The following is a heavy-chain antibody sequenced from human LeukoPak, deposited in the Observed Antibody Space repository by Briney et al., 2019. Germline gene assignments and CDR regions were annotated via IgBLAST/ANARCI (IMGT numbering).Heavy chain of an antibody. D-gene: IGHD3-3*01. CDR1: GLTPSSCG. V-gene: IGHV4-4*08. CDR3: ARGVPFWIGYYKGYFDY. J-gene: IGHJ4*02. Sequence: GSLRLSCAASGLTPSSCGMSWVRQAPGKGLEWIGHIYTSGSTDYNPSLKSRITISVDTSKNQFSLKLSSVTAADTAVYFCARGVPFWIGYYKGYFDYWGQGTLVTVSS. CDR2: IYTSGST.